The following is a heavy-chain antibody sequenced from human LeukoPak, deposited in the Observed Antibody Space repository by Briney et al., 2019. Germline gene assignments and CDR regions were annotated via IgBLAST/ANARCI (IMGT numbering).Heavy chain of an antibody. CDR3: ARLNFRGGEALHFDS. D-gene: IGHD3-16*01. J-gene: IGHJ4*02. Sequence: PSETLSLTCSVSGGSLTNYSWGWIRQPPGKGLEFIGYIHSDGTPNYDSSLQSRVAISLDTSKIQFSLRLYSVTAADTALYFCARLNFRGGEALHFDSWGQGTLATVSS. V-gene: IGHV4-4*09. CDR1: GGSLTNYS. CDR2: IHSDGTP.